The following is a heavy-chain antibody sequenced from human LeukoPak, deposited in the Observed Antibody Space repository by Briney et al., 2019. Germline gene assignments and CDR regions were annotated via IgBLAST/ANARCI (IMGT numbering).Heavy chain of an antibody. Sequence: GGSLRLACAASGFTFSSYGMHWVRQAPGKGLEWVAFIRYDGSNKYYADSVKGRFTISRDNSKNTLYLQMGSLRAEDMAVYYCASLPRYWGQGTLVTVSS. D-gene: IGHD3-16*01. CDR2: IRYDGSNK. CDR3: ASLPRY. CDR1: GFTFSSYG. J-gene: IGHJ4*02. V-gene: IGHV3-30*02.